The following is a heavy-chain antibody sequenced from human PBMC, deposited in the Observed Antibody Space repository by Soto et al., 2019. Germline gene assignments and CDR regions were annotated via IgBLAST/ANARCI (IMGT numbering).Heavy chain of an antibody. J-gene: IGHJ4*02. Sequence: QVQLVESGGGVVQPGRSLRLSCEASGFSFSSYGMHWVRQAPGKGLAWVAFISYDGSNKYYVDSVQGRFTIFRDSSRNALYLQMNSLRPEDTAVYYCAKALGELSPESYDYWGQGTLVTVSS. V-gene: IGHV3-30*18. CDR3: AKALGELSPESYDY. D-gene: IGHD3-16*02. CDR1: GFSFSSYG. CDR2: ISYDGSNK.